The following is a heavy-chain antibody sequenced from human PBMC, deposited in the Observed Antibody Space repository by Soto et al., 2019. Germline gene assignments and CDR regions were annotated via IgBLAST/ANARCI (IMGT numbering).Heavy chain of an antibody. V-gene: IGHV4-31*03. CDR3: ARGVLQ. CDR2: NSYSGST. CDR1: GGSISSCGFY. Sequence: TSETLSLTCTVSGGSISSCGFYWSWNRQHPGTGLEGIGDNSYSGSTYYNTSLQSRVTISVATSRNPFSLIVISVAAAGTAVCDWARGVLQWGEGSLVRVSS. J-gene: IGHJ4*01.